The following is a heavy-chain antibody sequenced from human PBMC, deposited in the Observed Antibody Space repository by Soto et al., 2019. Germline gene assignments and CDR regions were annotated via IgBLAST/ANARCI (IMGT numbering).Heavy chain of an antibody. D-gene: IGHD3-16*01. CDR3: AREGGLP. Sequence: QVQLVESGGGVVQPGRSLRLSRAASGFTFSSYAMHWVRQAPGKGLEWVAVISYDGSNKYYADSVKGRFTISRDNSKNTLYLQMNSLRAEDTAVYYCAREGGLPWGQGTLVTVSS. CDR1: GFTFSSYA. J-gene: IGHJ5*02. CDR2: ISYDGSNK. V-gene: IGHV3-30-3*01.